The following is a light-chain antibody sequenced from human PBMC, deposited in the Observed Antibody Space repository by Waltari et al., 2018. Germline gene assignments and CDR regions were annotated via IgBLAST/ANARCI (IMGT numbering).Light chain of an antibody. CDR1: NSNIGSNP. J-gene: IGLJ2*01. Sequence: QSVLTQPPSASGTPGQRVTISSSGSNSNIGSNPVNWYQHVPGTAPKLLIFNNNQVPSGVPDRFSGSKSGTSASLAISGLQSEDEADYYCAAWDDTLNGVVFGEGTKLTVL. CDR3: AAWDDTLNGVV. V-gene: IGLV1-44*01. CDR2: NNN.